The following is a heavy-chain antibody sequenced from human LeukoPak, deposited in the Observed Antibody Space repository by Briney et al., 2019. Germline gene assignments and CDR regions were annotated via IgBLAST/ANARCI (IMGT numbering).Heavy chain of an antibody. CDR3: AKAFRTNSNYYYGLDV. V-gene: IGHV3-9*01. D-gene: IGHD2-8*01. CDR1: GFTFDDYA. CDR2: ISWNSAGI. J-gene: IGHJ6*02. Sequence: PGRSLRLSCAASGFTFDDYAMHWVRQIPGKGLEWVSGISWNSAGIGYADSVKGRFTISRDNVKNSLYLQMNSLRGEDTALYYCAKAFRTNSNYYYGLDVWGQGTTVTVSS.